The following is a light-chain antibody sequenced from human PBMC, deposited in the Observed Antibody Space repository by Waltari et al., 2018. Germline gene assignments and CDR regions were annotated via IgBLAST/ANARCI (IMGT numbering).Light chain of an antibody. CDR2: KGT. CDR1: SGSVSGTSY. CDR3: SVYMGSGIWV. Sequence: TVVTQEPSLSVSPGGTVTLTCALSSGSVSGTSYATWYRQTPGQAPRTLVYKGTSRSFGVPDRFSGSVLGNKAALTITGAQADDESDYFCSVYMGSGIWVFGGGTKLTVL. J-gene: IGLJ3*02. V-gene: IGLV8-61*01.